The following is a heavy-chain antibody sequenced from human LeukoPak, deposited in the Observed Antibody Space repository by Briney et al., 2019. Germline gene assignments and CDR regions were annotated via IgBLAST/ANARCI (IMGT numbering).Heavy chain of an antibody. CDR3: ARDLPLAAAGTPEDNWFDP. Sequence: SVKVSCKASGYTFTGYYLHRVRQAPGQGLEWMGGIIPIFGTANYAQKFQGRVTITADESTSTAYMELSSLRSEDTAVYYCARDLPLAAAGTPEDNWFDPWGQGTLVTVSS. CDR1: GYTFTGYY. V-gene: IGHV1-69*13. D-gene: IGHD6-13*01. CDR2: IIPIFGTA. J-gene: IGHJ5*02.